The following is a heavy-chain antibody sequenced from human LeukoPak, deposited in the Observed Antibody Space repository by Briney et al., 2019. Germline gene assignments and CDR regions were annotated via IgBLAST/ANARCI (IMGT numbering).Heavy chain of an antibody. D-gene: IGHD6-6*01. CDR1: GYTFTGHY. Sequence: ASVKVSCKASGYTFTGHYMNWVRLAPGQGLEWMGWINPIGGTTYAQKFQDRVTMTRDTSINTAYMELSGLRSDDTAVYYCARDLGWSSSHWGQGTLVTVSS. CDR3: ARDLGWSSSH. J-gene: IGHJ4*02. CDR2: INPIGGT. V-gene: IGHV1-2*02.